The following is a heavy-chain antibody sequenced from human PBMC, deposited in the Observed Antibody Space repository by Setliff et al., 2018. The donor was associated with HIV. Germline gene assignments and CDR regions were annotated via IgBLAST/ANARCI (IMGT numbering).Heavy chain of an antibody. CDR3: ARPQYPGYYFDY. D-gene: IGHD2-2*01. Sequence: TLSLTCTVSGDSMSSSSYYWGWIRQPPGKGLEWIGSIFYSGNTYYKPSLKSRVTISVDTSKNQFSLKLSSVTAADTAVYYCARPQYPGYYFDYWGQGTLVTVSS. CDR2: IFYSGNT. J-gene: IGHJ4*02. V-gene: IGHV4-39*01. CDR1: GDSMSSSSYY.